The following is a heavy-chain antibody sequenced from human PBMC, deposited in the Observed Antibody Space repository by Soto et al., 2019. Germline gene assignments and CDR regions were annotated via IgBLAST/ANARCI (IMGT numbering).Heavy chain of an antibody. CDR2: ISSRATSI. D-gene: IGHD4-4*01. V-gene: IGHV3-48*03. Sequence: EVQLVESGGGLVQPGGSLRLSCVTSGFTFSDFEFNWVRQAPGKGLEWVSYISSRATSIYYADSVKGRFTISRDDAKSSLYLQMNSLGAEDTAVYYCARETSYRQTETIVGEYWGQGTLVIVSA. CDR3: ARETSYRQTETIVGEY. CDR1: GFTFSDFE. J-gene: IGHJ4*02.